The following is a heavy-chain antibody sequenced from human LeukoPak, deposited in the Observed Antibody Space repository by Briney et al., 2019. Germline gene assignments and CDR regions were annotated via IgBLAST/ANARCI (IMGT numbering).Heavy chain of an antibody. D-gene: IGHD3-10*01. CDR3: ARGPPLNYGSGSYSNY. CDR1: GYTFTSYD. Sequence: ASVKVSCKASGYTFTSYDINWVRQATGQGLEWMGWMNPNSGNTGYAQKFQGRGTMTRNTSISTAYMELSSLRSEDTAVYYCARGPPLNYGSGSYSNYWGQGTLVTVSS. CDR2: MNPNSGNT. V-gene: IGHV1-8*01. J-gene: IGHJ4*02.